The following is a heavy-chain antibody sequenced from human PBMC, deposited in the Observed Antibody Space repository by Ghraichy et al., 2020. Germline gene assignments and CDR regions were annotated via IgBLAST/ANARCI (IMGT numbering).Heavy chain of an antibody. CDR2: IYTSGIT. Sequence: SETLSLTCTVSGGSVSSDYYYWSWIRQPAGGGLEWIGRIYTSGITHYNSSLRSRVTILADASRNHFSLDLSSVTAADTAMYYCARTSFSPTKTMEAMEYWGQGVLVTVSS. CDR3: ARTSFSPTKTMEAMEY. V-gene: IGHV4-61*02. D-gene: IGHD4/OR15-4a*01. CDR1: GGSVSSDYYY. J-gene: IGHJ4*02.